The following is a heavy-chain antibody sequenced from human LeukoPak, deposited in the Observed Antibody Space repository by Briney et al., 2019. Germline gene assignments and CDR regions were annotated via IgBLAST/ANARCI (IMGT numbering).Heavy chain of an antibody. CDR1: GYSFTSYG. CDR3: ARDSIRMVRGVIAVDP. D-gene: IGHD3-10*01. Sequence: GESLKISCKGSGYSFTSYGISWVRQAPGQGLEWMGWISAYNGNTNYAQKLQGRVTMTTDTSTSTAYMELRSLRSDDTAVYYCARDSIRMVRGVIAVDPWGQGTLVTVSS. CDR2: ISAYNGNT. V-gene: IGHV1-18*01. J-gene: IGHJ5*02.